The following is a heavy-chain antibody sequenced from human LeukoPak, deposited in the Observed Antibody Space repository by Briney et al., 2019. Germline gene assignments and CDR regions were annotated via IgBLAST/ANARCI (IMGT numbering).Heavy chain of an antibody. J-gene: IGHJ4*02. D-gene: IGHD4-17*01. CDR3: ARDYGRPRALDY. Sequence: SETLSLTCTVSGGSISSYYWSWIRQPPGKGLEWIGYIYYSGSTNYNPPLKSRVTISVDTSKNQFSLKLSSVTAADTAVYYCARDYGRPRALDYWGQGTLVTVSS. V-gene: IGHV4-59*01. CDR2: IYYSGST. CDR1: GGSISSYY.